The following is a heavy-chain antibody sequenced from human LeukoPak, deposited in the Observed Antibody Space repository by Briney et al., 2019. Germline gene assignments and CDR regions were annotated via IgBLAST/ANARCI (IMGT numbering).Heavy chain of an antibody. V-gene: IGHV3-23*01. CDR3: AKQTSWYYYGSGSPSPDAFDI. J-gene: IGHJ3*02. CDR2: ISGSGGNT. Sequence: GGSLRLSCVASGFTFNNCAMTWVRQTPGKGLEWVSVISGSGGNTDYADSVKGRFTISRDNSKNTLYVQMNSLRAEDTAVYYCAKQTSWYYYGSGSPSPDAFDIWGQGTMVTVSS. CDR1: GFTFNNCA. D-gene: IGHD3-10*01.